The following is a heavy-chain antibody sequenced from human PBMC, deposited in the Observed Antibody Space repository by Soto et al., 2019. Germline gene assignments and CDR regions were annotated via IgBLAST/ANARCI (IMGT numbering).Heavy chain of an antibody. Sequence: SETLSLTCAVSGGSISSGGYSWSWIRQPPGKGLEWIGYIYHSGSTYYNPSLKSRVTISVDRSKNQFSLKLSSVTAADTAVYYCARSGWFGELLGNWFDPWGQGTLVTVS. V-gene: IGHV4-30-2*01. CDR1: GGSISSGGYS. CDR2: IYHSGST. J-gene: IGHJ5*02. D-gene: IGHD3-10*01. CDR3: ARSGWFGELLGNWFDP.